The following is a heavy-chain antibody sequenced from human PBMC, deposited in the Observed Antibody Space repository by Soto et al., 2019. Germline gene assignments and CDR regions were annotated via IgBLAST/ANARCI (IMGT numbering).Heavy chain of an antibody. CDR1: GFPFSTYA. D-gene: IGHD6-6*01. V-gene: IGHV3-23*01. CDR2: ISGSGGST. J-gene: IGHJ4*02. Sequence: EVQLLESGGGLVQPGWSLRLSCAASGFPFSTYAMTWVRQAPGKGLEWVSAISGSGGSTYYADSVKGRFTISRDKSKNTLFLQMNSLRAEDTAVYYCAKNWDTTFSSSSHWGQGTLVTVSS. CDR3: AKNWDTTFSSSSH.